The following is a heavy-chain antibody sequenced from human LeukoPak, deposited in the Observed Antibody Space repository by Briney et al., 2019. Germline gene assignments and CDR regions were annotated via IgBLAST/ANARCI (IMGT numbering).Heavy chain of an antibody. J-gene: IGHJ5*02. CDR3: AATVFTSPNWFDP. Sequence: SETLSLTCTVSGGSISSYYWSWIRQPPGKGLEWIGYIYYSGSTNYNPSLKSRVTISVDASKNQFSLKLSSVTAADTAVYYCAATVFTSPNWFDPWGQGTLITVSS. V-gene: IGHV4-59*08. CDR1: GGSISSYY. CDR2: IYYSGST. D-gene: IGHD3-9*01.